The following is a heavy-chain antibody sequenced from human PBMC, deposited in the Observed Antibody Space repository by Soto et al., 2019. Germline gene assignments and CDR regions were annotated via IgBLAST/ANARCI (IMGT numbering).Heavy chain of an antibody. CDR1: GGSISSYY. CDR3: ARHRPGSGGSCYDY. J-gene: IGHJ4*02. D-gene: IGHD2-15*01. Sequence: SETLSLTCTVSGGSISSYYWSWIRQPPGKGLEWIGYIYYSGSTNYSPSLKSRVTISVDTSKNQFSLKLSSVTAADTAVYYCARHRPGSGGSCYDYWGQGTLVTVSS. CDR2: IYYSGST. V-gene: IGHV4-59*08.